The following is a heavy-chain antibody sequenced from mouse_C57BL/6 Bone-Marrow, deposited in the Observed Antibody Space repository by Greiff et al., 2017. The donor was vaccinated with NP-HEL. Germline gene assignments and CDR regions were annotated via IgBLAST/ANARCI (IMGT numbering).Heavy chain of an antibody. D-gene: IGHD2-14*01. J-gene: IGHJ4*01. CDR1: GYTFTSYW. Sequence: QVQLQQPGAELVKPGASVTLSCKASGYTFTSYWMHWVKQRPGRGLEWIGRIDPNSGCTTYNEKFKSKATLTVDKPSSTAYMQLSSLTSEDSAVYYCAMRGTDECYAMDYWGQGTSVTVSS. CDR2: IDPNSGCT. CDR3: AMRGTDECYAMDY. V-gene: IGHV1-72*01.